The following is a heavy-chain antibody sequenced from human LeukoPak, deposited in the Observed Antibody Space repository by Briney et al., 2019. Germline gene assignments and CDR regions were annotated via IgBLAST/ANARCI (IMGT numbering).Heavy chain of an antibody. V-gene: IGHV4-4*07. D-gene: IGHD6-13*01. Sequence: PSEALSLTCTVSGGSISSYYWSWVRQPAGKGLEWIGRIYTSGSTNYNPSLKSRVTMSVDTSKNQFSLRLSSVTAADTAVYYCARWTAPRIAAAGTYNWFDPWGQGTLVTVSS. CDR2: IYTSGST. J-gene: IGHJ5*02. CDR1: GGSISSYY. CDR3: ARWTAPRIAAAGTYNWFDP.